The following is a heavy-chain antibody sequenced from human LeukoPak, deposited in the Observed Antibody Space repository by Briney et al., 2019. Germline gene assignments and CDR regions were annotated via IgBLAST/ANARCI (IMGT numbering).Heavy chain of an antibody. CDR2: IYYSGST. V-gene: IGHV4-59*01. CDR1: GGSINSFY. Sequence: SETLSLTCSVTGGSINSFYWSWIRQPPGKGLEWIGYIYYSGSTNYNPSLKSRVTISVDTSKNQFSLELRSVTAADTAVYYCARAGDRSGYFYYFDNWGQGTLVTVSS. CDR3: ARAGDRSGYFYYFDN. D-gene: IGHD3-22*01. J-gene: IGHJ4*02.